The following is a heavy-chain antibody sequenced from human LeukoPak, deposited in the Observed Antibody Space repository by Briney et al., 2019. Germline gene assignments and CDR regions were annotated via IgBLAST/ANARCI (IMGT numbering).Heavy chain of an antibody. CDR3: ARVIRAAPGKGYFDY. Sequence: PGGSLRLSCATSGFIFSTYALSWVRQAPGKGLEWASSISGGGGSTYHADSVEGRFTISRDSSKNTLYLQMNSLRAEDTAIYYCARVIRAAPGKGYFDYWGQGTLVTVSS. CDR2: ISGGGGST. V-gene: IGHV3-23*01. D-gene: IGHD6-13*01. J-gene: IGHJ4*02. CDR1: GFIFSTYA.